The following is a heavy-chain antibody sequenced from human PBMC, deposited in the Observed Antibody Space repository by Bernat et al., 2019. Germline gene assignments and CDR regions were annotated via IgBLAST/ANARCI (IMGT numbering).Heavy chain of an antibody. J-gene: IGHJ4*02. CDR1: GGSISSGGYY. CDR2: IYYSGST. V-gene: IGHV4-31*03. D-gene: IGHD2-15*01. Sequence: QVQLQESGPGLVKPSQTLSLTCTVSGGSISSGGYYWSWIRQHPGKGLEWIGYIYYSGSTYYNPSLKSRVTISVDTSKNQFSLKLSSVTAADTAVYYCARGVVVAAIPGWDDYWGQGTLVTVSS. CDR3: ARGVVVAAIPGWDDY.